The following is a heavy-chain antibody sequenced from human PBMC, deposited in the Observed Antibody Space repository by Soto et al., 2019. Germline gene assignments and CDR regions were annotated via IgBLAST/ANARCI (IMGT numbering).Heavy chain of an antibody. CDR1: GFTFDDYA. J-gene: IGHJ4*02. D-gene: IGHD2-15*01. Sequence: EVQLVESGGGLVQPGRSLRLSCAASGFTFDDYAMYWVRRLPGKGLEWVPSISWHGNIIGYEYSVKCRFTISRDNAKNYLYLQLHSLLTEDTALYACTTGWPDACGGGSRGYFDSWGQGTLVTVSS. CDR2: ISWHGNII. CDR3: TTGWPDACGGGSRGYFDS. V-gene: IGHV3-9*01.